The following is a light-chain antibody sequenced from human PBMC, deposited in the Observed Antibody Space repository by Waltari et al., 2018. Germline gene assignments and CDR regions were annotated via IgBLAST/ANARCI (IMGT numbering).Light chain of an antibody. CDR3: CSHTSTSTLV. CDR1: SSYVGAYAY. Sequence: QSALTQPASVSGSPGQSITISCIGSSSYVGAYAYVSWYQQYPGKAPRLMIYDVTSRPSGVSYRFSDSKSGNTASLTISGLQAEDEADYYCCSHTSTSTLVFGTGTKVTVL. J-gene: IGLJ1*01. V-gene: IGLV2-14*03. CDR2: DVT.